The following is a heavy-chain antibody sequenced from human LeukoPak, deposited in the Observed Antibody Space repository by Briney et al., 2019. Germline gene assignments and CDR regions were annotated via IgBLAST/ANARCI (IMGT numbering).Heavy chain of an antibody. CDR2: IIPIFGTA. CDR3: AREKYSGYDSGFRDWYFDY. J-gene: IGHJ4*02. Sequence: SVKVSCKASGGTFSSYAISWVRQAPGQGLEWMGGIIPIFGTANYAQKFQGRVTITADEYTSTAYMELSSLRSEDTAVYYCAREKYSGYDSGFRDWYFDYWGQGTLVTVSS. CDR1: GGTFSSYA. D-gene: IGHD5-12*01. V-gene: IGHV1-69*13.